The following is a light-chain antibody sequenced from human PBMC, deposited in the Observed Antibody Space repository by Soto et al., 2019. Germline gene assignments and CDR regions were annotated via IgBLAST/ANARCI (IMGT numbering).Light chain of an antibody. Sequence: QSALTQPRSVSGSPGQSVTISCTGTSSDVGGYNYFSWYQQHPGKAPKLMIYDVSKRPSGVPDRFSGSKSGNTASLTISGLQAEDEADYSCCSYAGSYSYVFGTGTKLTVL. CDR3: CSYAGSYSYV. CDR2: DVS. CDR1: SSDVGGYNY. J-gene: IGLJ1*01. V-gene: IGLV2-11*01.